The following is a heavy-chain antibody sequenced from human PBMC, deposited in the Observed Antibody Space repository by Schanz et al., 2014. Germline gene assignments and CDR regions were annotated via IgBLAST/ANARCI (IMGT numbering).Heavy chain of an antibody. CDR3: AKYRGYYRVSGSYRELEY. V-gene: IGHV3-48*01. CDR1: GFTFSSYS. J-gene: IGHJ4*02. D-gene: IGHD3-10*01. Sequence: EVQLVESGGGLVQPGGSLRLSCAASGFTFSSYSMNWVRQAPGRGLEWVSYIGNGGVTIYYADSVKGRFTISRDNSKNTLYLQMNSLRPEDTAVYYCAKYRGYYRVSGSYRELEYWGQGTLVTVSS. CDR2: IGNGGVTI.